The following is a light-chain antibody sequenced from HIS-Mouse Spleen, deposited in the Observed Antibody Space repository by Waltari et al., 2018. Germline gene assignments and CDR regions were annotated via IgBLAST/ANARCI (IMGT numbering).Light chain of an antibody. Sequence: DIQLTQSPSFLSASVGDRVTITCRASQRISSYLAWYQQKPGKAPNLLIYAASTLQSGVPSRFSGSGSGTEFTLTISSLQPEDFATYYCQQLNSYPPTFGQGTKVEIK. V-gene: IGKV1-9*01. CDR3: QQLNSYPPT. CDR2: AAS. J-gene: IGKJ1*01. CDR1: QRISSY.